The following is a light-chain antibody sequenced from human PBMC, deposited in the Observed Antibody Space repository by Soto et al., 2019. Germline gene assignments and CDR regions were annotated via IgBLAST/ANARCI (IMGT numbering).Light chain of an antibody. CDR2: GAS. Sequence: EIVLTQSPGTLSLSPVERATLSCRASQSVSSSYLAWYQQKPGQAPRLLIYGASSRATGIPDRFSGSGSGTDFTLTISRLEPEDFAVYYCQQYGSSPLTFGGGTKLDIK. CDR3: QQYGSSPLT. J-gene: IGKJ4*01. V-gene: IGKV3-20*01. CDR1: QSVSSSY.